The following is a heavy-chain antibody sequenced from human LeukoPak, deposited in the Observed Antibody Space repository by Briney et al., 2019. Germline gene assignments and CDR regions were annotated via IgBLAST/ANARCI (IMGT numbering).Heavy chain of an antibody. J-gene: IGHJ4*02. CDR3: ARASGYTYGDFDY. D-gene: IGHD5-18*01. V-gene: IGHV3-48*03. Sequence: GGSLRLSCAASGFTFSSYEMNWVRQAPGKGLEWVSYISRSGTTIYYADSVKGRFTISRDNAKNSLFLQMNSLRAEDTAVYYCARASGYTYGDFDYWGQGTLVIVSS. CDR2: ISRSGTTI. CDR1: GFTFSSYE.